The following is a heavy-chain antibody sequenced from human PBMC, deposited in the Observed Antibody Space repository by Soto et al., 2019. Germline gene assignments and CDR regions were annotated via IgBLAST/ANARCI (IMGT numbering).Heavy chain of an antibody. J-gene: IGHJ6*02. CDR3: ASLNNWSSGDGRIDV. D-gene: IGHD1-26*01. Sequence: QVQLVQSGAEVKKPGSSVKVSCKASGGTFNTYPISWVRQVPGQGLEWMGGIMPLYAKPTYAQPFLGRRTIAADEHTSTGYMELSSLRSEDTALYYCASLNNWSSGDGRIDVWGRGTAVSVSS. CDR2: IMPLYAKP. CDR1: GGTFNTYP. V-gene: IGHV1-69*01.